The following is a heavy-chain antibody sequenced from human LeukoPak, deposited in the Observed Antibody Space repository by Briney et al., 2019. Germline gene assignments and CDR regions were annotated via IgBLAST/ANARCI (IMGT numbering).Heavy chain of an antibody. CDR1: GFSLSTSGVG. J-gene: IGHJ4*02. D-gene: IGHD3-22*01. Sequence: SGPTLVKPTQTLTLTCTFSGFSLSTSGVGVGWIRQPPGKALEWLALIYWDDDKRYSPYLKSRLTITKDTSKNQVVLTMTNMDPVDTATYYCAHWVGLHSDSSGYYYGYWGQGTLVTVSS. CDR3: AHWVGLHSDSSGYYYGY. V-gene: IGHV2-5*02. CDR2: IYWDDDK.